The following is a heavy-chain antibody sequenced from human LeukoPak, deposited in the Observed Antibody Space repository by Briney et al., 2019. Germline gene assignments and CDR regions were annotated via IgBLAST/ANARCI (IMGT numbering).Heavy chain of an antibody. V-gene: IGHV3-23*01. CDR3: AKAPRPTAKAYYYMDV. CDR2: ISGSGGST. Sequence: GGSLRLSCAASGFTFSSYAMSWVRQAPGKGLEWVSAISGSGGSTYYADSVKGRFTISRDNSKNTLYLQMNSLRAEDAAVYYCAKAPRPTAKAYYYMDVWGKGTTVTVSS. J-gene: IGHJ6*03. CDR1: GFTFSSYA. D-gene: IGHD2-21*02.